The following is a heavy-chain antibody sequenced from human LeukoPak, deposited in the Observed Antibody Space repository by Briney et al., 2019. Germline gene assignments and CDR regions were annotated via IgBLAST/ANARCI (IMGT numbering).Heavy chain of an antibody. CDR1: GFTFSNYG. V-gene: IGHV3-33*08. Sequence: PGGSLRLSCAASGFTFSNYGMHWVRQAPGKGLEWVALISYGGRNKYYADSVKGRFTISRDISKNTLYLQMNSLRAEDTAVYYCVRQMIRFWFDPWGQGTLVTVSS. CDR3: VRQMIRFWFDP. D-gene: IGHD3-16*01. CDR2: ISYGGRNK. J-gene: IGHJ5*02.